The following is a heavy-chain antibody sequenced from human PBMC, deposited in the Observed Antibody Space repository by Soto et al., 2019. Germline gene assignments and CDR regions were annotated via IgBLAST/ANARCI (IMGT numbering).Heavy chain of an antibody. J-gene: IGHJ4*02. D-gene: IGHD2-15*01. CDR2: VSHDGRNT. CDR3: AKERDIVVVVAPLDY. CDR1: GFTYSTYT. V-gene: IGHV3-30*18. Sequence: GGSLRLSCAASGFTYSTYTMHWVRQAPGKGLEWVAVVSHDGRNTHYADSVKGRFTISRDNSKNTLYLQMNSLRAEDTAVYYCAKERDIVVVVAPLDYWGQGTLVTVSS.